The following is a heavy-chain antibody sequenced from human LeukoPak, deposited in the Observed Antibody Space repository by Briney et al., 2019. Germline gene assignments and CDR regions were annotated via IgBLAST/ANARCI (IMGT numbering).Heavy chain of an antibody. Sequence: SQTLSLTCTVSGGSIRSGSHYWSWIRQSAGKGLEWIGRIYTSGHTTYNPSLKSRVIISVDMSQNQFSLKLSSVTAADTAVYYCARGEEATRDGYKDHYFEYWGQGTLVSASS. D-gene: IGHD5-24*01. V-gene: IGHV4-61*02. CDR2: IYTSGHT. CDR1: GGSIRSGSHY. J-gene: IGHJ4*02. CDR3: ARGEEATRDGYKDHYFEY.